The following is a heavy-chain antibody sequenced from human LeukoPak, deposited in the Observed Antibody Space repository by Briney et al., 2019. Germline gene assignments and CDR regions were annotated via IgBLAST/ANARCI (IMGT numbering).Heavy chain of an antibody. Sequence: GGSLRLSCAASGFTFSSYAMHWVRQAPGKGLEWVAVISYDGSNKYYADSVKGRFTISRDNSKNTLYLQMNSLSAEDTAVYYCASLSGYSYGSWEIFDYWGQGTLVTVSS. CDR1: GFTFSSYA. CDR2: ISYDGSNK. J-gene: IGHJ4*02. V-gene: IGHV3-30-3*01. CDR3: ASLSGYSYGSWEIFDY. D-gene: IGHD5-18*01.